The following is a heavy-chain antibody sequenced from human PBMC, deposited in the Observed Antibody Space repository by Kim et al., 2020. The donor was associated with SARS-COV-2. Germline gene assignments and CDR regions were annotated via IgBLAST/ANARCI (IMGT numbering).Heavy chain of an antibody. CDR3: AKDYLLWFGELLPRD. Sequence: DAVKGRFTISRDNSKNTLYLQMNSLRAEDTAVYYCAKDYLLWFGELLPRDWGQGTLVTVSS. J-gene: IGHJ4*02. V-gene: IGHV3-23*01. D-gene: IGHD3-10*01.